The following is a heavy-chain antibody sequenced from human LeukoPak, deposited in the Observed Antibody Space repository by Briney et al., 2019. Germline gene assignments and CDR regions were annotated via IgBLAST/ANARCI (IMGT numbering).Heavy chain of an antibody. CDR1: GYTFTSYA. V-gene: IGHV1-3*02. J-gene: IGHJ4*02. D-gene: IGHD4-23*01. Sequence: AASVKVSCKASGYTFTSYAMHWVRQAPGQRLEWMGWSNAGNGNTKYSQEFQGRVTITRDTSASTAYMELSSLRSEDMAVYYCATGVYGGPYYFDYWGQGTLVTVSS. CDR3: ATGVYGGPYYFDY. CDR2: SNAGNGNT.